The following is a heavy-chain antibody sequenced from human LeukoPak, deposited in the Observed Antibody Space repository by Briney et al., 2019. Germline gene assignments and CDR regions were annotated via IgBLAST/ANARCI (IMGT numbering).Heavy chain of an antibody. CDR3: ARGVDGDYSFDY. CDR1: GFTVSSNY. V-gene: IGHV3-53*01. D-gene: IGHD4-17*01. Sequence: GESLKISCAASGFTVSSNYMSWVRQAPGKGLEWVSVIYSGGSTYYADSVKGRFTISRDNSKNTLYLQMNSLRAEDTAVYYCARGVDGDYSFDYWGQGTLVTVSS. J-gene: IGHJ4*02. CDR2: IYSGGST.